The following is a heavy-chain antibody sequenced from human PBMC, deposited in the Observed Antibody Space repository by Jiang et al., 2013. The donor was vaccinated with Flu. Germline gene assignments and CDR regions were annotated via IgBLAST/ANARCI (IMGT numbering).Heavy chain of an antibody. Sequence: LVKPSETLSLTCAVSGYSISSGYYWGWIRQPPGKGLEWIGSIYHSGSTYYNPSLKSRVTISVDTSKNQFSLKLSSVTAADTAVYYCARHEEYSSSWYYYYYYGMDVWGQGTTVTVSS. V-gene: IGHV4-38-2*01. CDR3: ARHEEYSSSWYYYYYYGMDV. J-gene: IGHJ6*02. CDR2: IYHSGST. D-gene: IGHD6-13*01. CDR1: GYSISSGYY.